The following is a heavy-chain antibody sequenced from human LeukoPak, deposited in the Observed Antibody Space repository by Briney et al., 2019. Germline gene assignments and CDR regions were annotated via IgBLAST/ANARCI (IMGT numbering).Heavy chain of an antibody. CDR3: ARDNDSGSYYGGDY. CDR2: ISAYNGNT. D-gene: IGHD1-26*01. CDR1: GYTFTSYG. V-gene: IGHV1-18*01. Sequence: VASVKVSCKASGYTFTSYGISWVRQAPGQGLEWMGWISAYNGNTNYAQKLQGRVTMTTDTSTSTAYMELRSLRSGDTAVYYCARDNDSGSYYGGDYWGQGTLVTVSS. J-gene: IGHJ4*02.